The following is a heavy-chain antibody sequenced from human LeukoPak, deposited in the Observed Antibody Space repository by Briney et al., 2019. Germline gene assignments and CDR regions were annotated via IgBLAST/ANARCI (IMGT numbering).Heavy chain of an antibody. CDR3: ARDWATVTKDYFDY. D-gene: IGHD4-17*01. CDR2: ISSSSSYI. V-gene: IGHV3-21*01. Sequence: PGGSLRLSCAASGFTFSSYGMNWVRQAPGKGLEWVSSISSSSSYIYYADSVKGRFTISRDNAKNSLYLQMNSLRAEDTAVYYCARDWATVTKDYFDYWGQGTLVTVSS. J-gene: IGHJ4*02. CDR1: GFTFSSYG.